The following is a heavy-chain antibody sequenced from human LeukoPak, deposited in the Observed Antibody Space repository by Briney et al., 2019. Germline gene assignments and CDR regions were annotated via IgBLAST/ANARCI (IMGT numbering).Heavy chain of an antibody. V-gene: IGHV4-59*01. CDR2: IYYSGST. J-gene: IGHJ5*02. CDR3: ARGYCGGDCPLFDP. Sequence: PSETLSLTCTVSGGSISSYYWSWIRQPPGKGLEWIGYIYYSGSTNYNPSLKSRVTISVDTSKNQFSLKLSSVTAADTAVYYCARGYCGGDCPLFDPWGQGTLVTVSS. CDR1: GGSISSYY. D-gene: IGHD2-21*01.